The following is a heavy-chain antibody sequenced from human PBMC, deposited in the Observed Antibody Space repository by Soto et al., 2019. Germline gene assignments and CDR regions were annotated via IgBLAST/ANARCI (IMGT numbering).Heavy chain of an antibody. CDR1: GFTFSNYA. D-gene: IGHD2-2*01. J-gene: IGHJ4*02. Sequence: EVQLLESGGGLVQPGGSLRLSCAASGFTFSNYAMCWVLQAPGKGLEWVSGVTYSGDTTYYADSVKGRFTISRDNSKNTLFLHMDSLRADDTAGYFCAEVLFPLVPTTNFDYWGQGTLVTVSS. V-gene: IGHV3-23*01. CDR3: AEVLFPLVPTTNFDY. CDR2: VTYSGDTT.